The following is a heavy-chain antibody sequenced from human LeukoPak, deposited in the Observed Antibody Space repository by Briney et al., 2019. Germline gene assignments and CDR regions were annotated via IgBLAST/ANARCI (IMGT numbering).Heavy chain of an antibody. CDR2: MNPNSGNK. Sequence: ASVKVSCKASGYTFTSYDINWVRQATGQGLEWMEWMNPNSGNKGYAQKFQGRVTMTRDTATSTAYMELSSLSSEDTAVYYCATPGVHYDPSGYYPFQHWGQGTLVTVSS. CDR1: GYTFTSYD. D-gene: IGHD3-22*01. V-gene: IGHV1-8*01. J-gene: IGHJ1*01. CDR3: ATPGVHYDPSGYYPFQH.